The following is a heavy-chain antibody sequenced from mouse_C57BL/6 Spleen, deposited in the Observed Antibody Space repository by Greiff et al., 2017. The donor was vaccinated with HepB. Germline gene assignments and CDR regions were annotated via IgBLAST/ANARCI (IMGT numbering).Heavy chain of an antibody. D-gene: IGHD1-1*01. V-gene: IGHV1-64*01. CDR1: GYTFTSYW. Sequence: QVHVKQSGAELVKPGASVKLSCKASGYTFTSYWMHWVKQRPGQGLEWIGMIHPNSGSTNYNEKFKSKATLTVDKSSSTAYMQLSSLTSEDSAVYYCARSGRPTVAYFDYWGQGTTLTVSS. J-gene: IGHJ2*01. CDR2: IHPNSGST. CDR3: ARSGRPTVAYFDY.